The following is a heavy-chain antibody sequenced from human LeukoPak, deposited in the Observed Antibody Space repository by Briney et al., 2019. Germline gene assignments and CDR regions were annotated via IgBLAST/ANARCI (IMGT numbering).Heavy chain of an antibody. CDR2: ISAYNGNT. CDR1: GYTFLNYG. D-gene: IGHD3-16*02. CDR3: ARGEGMITFGGVIVLPFDY. Sequence: ASVKVSCKASGYTFLNYGLSWVRQAPGQGLEWMGWISAYNGNTNYAQKLQGRVTMTTDTSTSTAYMELRSLRSDDTAVYYCARGEGMITFGGVIVLPFDYWGQGTLVTVSS. J-gene: IGHJ4*02. V-gene: IGHV1-18*01.